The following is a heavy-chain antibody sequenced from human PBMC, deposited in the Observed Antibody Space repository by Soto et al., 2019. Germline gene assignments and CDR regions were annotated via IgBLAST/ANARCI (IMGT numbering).Heavy chain of an antibody. Sequence: SETLSLTCTVSGDSIISSDFYWGWVRQPPGKGLEWIGSTFYLGSSYYNPSLKSRVTMSVDTSKNQFSLRLRSVTAADTALYFCARHSLALRKNNWFDPWGQGIMVTVSS. CDR1: GDSIISSDFY. V-gene: IGHV4-39*01. D-gene: IGHD3-3*02. CDR3: ARHSLALRKNNWFDP. J-gene: IGHJ5*02. CDR2: TFYLGSS.